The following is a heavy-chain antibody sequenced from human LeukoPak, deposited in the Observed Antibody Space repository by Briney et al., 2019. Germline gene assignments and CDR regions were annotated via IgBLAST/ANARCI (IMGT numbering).Heavy chain of an antibody. J-gene: IGHJ5*02. CDR2: IYTSGSS. V-gene: IGHV4-4*07. D-gene: IGHD6-13*01. CDR3: ARDMIPASAGSSNWFDP. CDR1: GGSVSDYY. Sequence: SETLSLTCTVSGGSVSDYYWSWIRQSAGKGLEWIGHIYTSGSSNYNPSLKSRVTMSLDTSRNHFSLNLRSVTAADTAVYFCARDMIPASAGSSNWFDPWGQGILVTVSS.